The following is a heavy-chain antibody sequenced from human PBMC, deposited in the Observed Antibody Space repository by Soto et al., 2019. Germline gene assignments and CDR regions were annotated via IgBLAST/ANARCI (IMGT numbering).Heavy chain of an antibody. V-gene: IGHV4-39*01. CDR2: IYYSGST. CDR1: GGSISSSSYY. CDR3: ARPDVDTAMVSLRGCAFDI. J-gene: IGHJ3*02. D-gene: IGHD5-18*01. Sequence: QLQLQESGPGLVKPSETLSLTCTVSGGSISSSSYYWGWIRQPPGKGLEWIGSIYYSGSTYYNPSLKSRVTISVDTSKNQFSLKLSSVTAADTAVYYCARPDVDTAMVSLRGCAFDIWGQGTMVTVSS.